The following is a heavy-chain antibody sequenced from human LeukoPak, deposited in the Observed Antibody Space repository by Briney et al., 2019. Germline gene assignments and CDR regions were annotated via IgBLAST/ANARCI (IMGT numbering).Heavy chain of an antibody. CDR3: ARANYYGSGSYYVY. J-gene: IGHJ4*02. CDR2: INWNGGST. V-gene: IGHV3-20*04. D-gene: IGHD3-10*01. CDR1: GFTFDDYG. Sequence: GGSLRLSCAASGFTFDDYGMSWVRQAPGKGLEWVSGINWNGGSTGYADSVKGRFTISRDNTKNSLYLQMNSLRAEDTALYYCARANYYGSGSYYVYWGQGTLVTVSS.